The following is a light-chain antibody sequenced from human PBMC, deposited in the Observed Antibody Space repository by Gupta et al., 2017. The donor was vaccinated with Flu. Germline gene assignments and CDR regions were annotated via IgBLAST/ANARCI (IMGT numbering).Light chain of an antibody. CDR2: DAS. J-gene: IGKJ4*01. V-gene: IGKV3-11*01. Sequence: SPATLSLSPGERATLSSRASQSVSSYLAWYQQKPGQAPRLLIYDASNRATGIPARFSGSGSGTDFTLTISSLEPEDFAVYYCQQRSNWPPSLTFGGGTKVEIK. CDR3: QQRSNWPPSLT. CDR1: QSVSSY.